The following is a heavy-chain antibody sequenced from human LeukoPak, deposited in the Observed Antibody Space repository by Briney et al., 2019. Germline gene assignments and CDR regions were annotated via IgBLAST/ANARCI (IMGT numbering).Heavy chain of an antibody. CDR2: ISYDGSNK. CDR3: AKRGYYYDSSGYYSRTYFDY. J-gene: IGHJ4*02. CDR1: GFTFSSYG. Sequence: PGGSLRLSCVVSGFTFSSYGMHWVRQAPGKGVEWVAVISYDGSNKYYADSVKGRYTISRDNSKNRLYLQMNSLRAEDTAVYYCAKRGYYYDSSGYYSRTYFDYWGQGTLVIVSS. D-gene: IGHD3-22*01. V-gene: IGHV3-30*18.